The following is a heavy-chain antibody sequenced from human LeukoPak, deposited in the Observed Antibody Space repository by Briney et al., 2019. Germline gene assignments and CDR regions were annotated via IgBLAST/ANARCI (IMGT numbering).Heavy chain of an antibody. J-gene: IGHJ4*02. CDR2: ISAYNGNT. V-gene: IGHV1-18*01. CDR1: GYTFTSYG. Sequence: GASVKVSCKASGYTFTSYGISWVRQAPGQGLEWMGWISAYNGNTNYAQKLQGRVTMTEDTSTDTAYMELSSLRSEDTAVYYCATSWLPSAYYFDYWGQGTLVTVSS. D-gene: IGHD5-12*01. CDR3: ATSWLPSAYYFDY.